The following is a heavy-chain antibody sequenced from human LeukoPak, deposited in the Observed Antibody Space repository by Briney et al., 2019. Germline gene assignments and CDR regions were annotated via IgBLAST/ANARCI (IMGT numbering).Heavy chain of an antibody. D-gene: IGHD3-16*01. V-gene: IGHV3-53*01. Sequence: GGSLRLSCVASGVTVSDSYMSWVRQAPGKGLEWVSVIYSGGNTYYADSVKGRFTISRDNSKNTLYLQMNSLRAEDTAVYYCARLGPYYFDYWGQGTLVTVSS. CDR3: ARLGPYYFDY. CDR1: GVTVSDSY. CDR2: IYSGGNT. J-gene: IGHJ4*02.